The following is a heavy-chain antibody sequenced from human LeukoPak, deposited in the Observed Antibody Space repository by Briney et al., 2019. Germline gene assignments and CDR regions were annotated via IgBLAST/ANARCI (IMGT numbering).Heavy chain of an antibody. CDR2: ISSSSSYI. Sequence: GGPLNLSCAASGFTSSSFSWNWVRRAPGKGLEGSPPISSSSSYIYYADSVKGRFTISRDNAKNSLYLQMNSLRAEDTAVYYCASQAEAGCGGGCYKVWGQGTLVTVSS. CDR1: GFTSSSFS. CDR3: ASQAEAGCGGGCYKV. D-gene: IGHD2-21*01. J-gene: IGHJ4*02. V-gene: IGHV3-21*01.